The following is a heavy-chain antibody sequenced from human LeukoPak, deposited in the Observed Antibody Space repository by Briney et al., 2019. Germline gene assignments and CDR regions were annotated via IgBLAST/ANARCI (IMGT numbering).Heavy chain of an antibody. Sequence: GGSLRLSCAASGFTFDDYAMHWVRQAPGKGLEWVSLISGDGGSTYYADSVKGRFTVSRDNAENSLYLQMNSLGAEDTAVYYCASSSSSWADFDYWGQGTLVTVSS. J-gene: IGHJ4*02. CDR2: ISGDGGST. CDR1: GFTFDDYA. D-gene: IGHD6-6*01. V-gene: IGHV3-43*02. CDR3: ASSSSSWADFDY.